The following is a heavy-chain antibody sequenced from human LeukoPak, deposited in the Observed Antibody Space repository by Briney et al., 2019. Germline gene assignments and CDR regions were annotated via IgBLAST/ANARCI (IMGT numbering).Heavy chain of an antibody. CDR3: AREGTYGWYNWFDP. J-gene: IGHJ5*02. CDR2: MYRTGST. V-gene: IGHV4-59*01. D-gene: IGHD6-19*01. CDR1: GDSISSNY. Sequence: SETLSLTCTVSGDSISSNYWSWIRQPAGKGLEWIGYMYRTGSTNYNPSLKSRVTITPDTSKNQFSLRLTSVTAADTAVYYCAREGTYGWYNWFDPWGQGTLVTVSS.